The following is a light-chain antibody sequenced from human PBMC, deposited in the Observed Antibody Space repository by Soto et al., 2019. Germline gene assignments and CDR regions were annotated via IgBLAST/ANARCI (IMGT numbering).Light chain of an antibody. CDR1: QGVGSY. CDR3: QQYSSLWT. CDR2: GAS. Sequence: LTQSPSSLSASVGDRVTISCRASQGVGSYLAWYQQKPGQAPRLLIYGASSRATGIPDRFSGSGSGTDFTLSISRLEPEDFAVYYCQQYSSLWTFGQGTKVDIK. J-gene: IGKJ1*01. V-gene: IGKV3-20*01.